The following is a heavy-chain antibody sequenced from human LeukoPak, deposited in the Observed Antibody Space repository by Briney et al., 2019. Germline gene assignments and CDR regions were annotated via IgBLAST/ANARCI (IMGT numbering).Heavy chain of an antibody. CDR3: ARIIRLSDY. CDR1: GFTFSSYA. D-gene: IGHD2-21*01. V-gene: IGHV3-30-3*01. J-gene: IGHJ4*02. Sequence: PGRSLRLSCAASGFTFSSYAMHWVRQAPGKGLEWVAVISYDGSNKYYADSVKGRFTISRDNSKNTLFLQMDSLRAEDTAVYYCARIIRLSDYWGQGTLVTVSS. CDR2: ISYDGSNK.